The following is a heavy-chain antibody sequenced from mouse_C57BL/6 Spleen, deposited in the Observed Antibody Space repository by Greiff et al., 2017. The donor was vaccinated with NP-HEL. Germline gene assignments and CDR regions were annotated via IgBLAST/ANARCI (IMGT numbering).Heavy chain of an antibody. CDR1: GYTFTEYT. D-gene: IGHD4-1*01. V-gene: IGHV1-62-2*01. CDR3: ARHEEGANWDWYFDV. J-gene: IGHJ1*03. Sequence: VQLQESGAELVKPGASVKLSCKASGYTFTEYTIHWVKQRSGQGLEWIGWFYPGSGSIKYNEKFKDKATLTADKSSSTVYMALSRLTSEDTAVYFCARHEEGANWDWYFDVWGTGTTVTVSS. CDR2: FYPGSGSI.